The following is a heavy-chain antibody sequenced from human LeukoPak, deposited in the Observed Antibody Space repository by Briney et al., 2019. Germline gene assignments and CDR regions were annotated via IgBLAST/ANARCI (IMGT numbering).Heavy chain of an antibody. V-gene: IGHV3-23*01. CDR1: GFTFSSYA. D-gene: IGHD3-9*01. CDR3: AKLRYFDWLFEGNWFDP. J-gene: IGHJ5*02. Sequence: GGSLRLSCAASGFTFSSYAMSWVRQAPGKGLEWVSAISGSGGSTYYADSVKGRFTISRDNSKNTLYLQMNSLRAEDTAVYYCAKLRYFDWLFEGNWFDPGGQGTLVTVSS. CDR2: ISGSGGST.